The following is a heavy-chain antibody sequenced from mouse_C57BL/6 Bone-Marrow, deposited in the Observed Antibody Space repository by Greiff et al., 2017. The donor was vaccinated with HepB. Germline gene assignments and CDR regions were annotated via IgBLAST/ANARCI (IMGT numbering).Heavy chain of an antibody. V-gene: IGHV1-52*01. CDR2: IDPSDSET. CDR3: ARRRGEYFDY. Sequence: VKLQQSGAELVRPGSSVKLSCKASGYTFTSYWMHWVKQRPIQGLEWIGNIDPSDSETHYNQKFKDKATLTVDKSSSNTYMQLSSLTSEDSAVYYCARRRGEYFDYWGQGTTLTVSS. J-gene: IGHJ2*01. CDR1: GYTFTSYW.